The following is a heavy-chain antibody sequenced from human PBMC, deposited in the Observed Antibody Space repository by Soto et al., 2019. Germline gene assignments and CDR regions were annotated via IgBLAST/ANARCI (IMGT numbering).Heavy chain of an antibody. D-gene: IGHD6-13*01. Sequence: QVQLQESGPGLVKPSETLSLTCTVSGGSMSSYYWSWIRQPPGKGLEWIGHIYYSGSTNYNPSLKSRLTMSVDTSKNQFSLKLSSVTAADTAVYYCARQRSSSSWYWIDYWGQGTLVTVSS. CDR1: GGSMSSYY. CDR2: IYYSGST. V-gene: IGHV4-59*01. J-gene: IGHJ4*02. CDR3: ARQRSSSSWYWIDY.